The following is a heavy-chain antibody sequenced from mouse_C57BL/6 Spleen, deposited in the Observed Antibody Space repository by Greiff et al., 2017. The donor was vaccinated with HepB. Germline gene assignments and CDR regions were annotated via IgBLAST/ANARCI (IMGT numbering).Heavy chain of an antibody. J-gene: IGHJ3*01. Sequence: QVQLQQSGAELVKPGASVKMSCKASGYTFTSYWITWVKQRPGQGLEWIGDIYPGSGSTNYNEKFKSKATLTVDTSSSTAYMQLSSLTSEDSAVYYCARKETGTDWFAYWGQGTLVTVSA. CDR3: ARKETGTDWFAY. CDR2: IYPGSGST. D-gene: IGHD4-1*01. CDR1: GYTFTSYW. V-gene: IGHV1-55*01.